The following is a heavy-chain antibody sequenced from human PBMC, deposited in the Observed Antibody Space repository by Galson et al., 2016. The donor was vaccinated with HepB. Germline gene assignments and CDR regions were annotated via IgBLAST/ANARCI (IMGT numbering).Heavy chain of an antibody. CDR1: GFTFRSYA. CDR2: ISYDGRKK. Sequence: SLRLSCAASGFTFRSYAMHWVRQAPGKGLEWMAVISYDGRKKYYADSVKGRFTISRDNPKNTLYLLMNSLRSEDTAVYYCASFPIAATPIDFWGQGTLVTVSS. V-gene: IGHV3-30*04. CDR3: ASFPIAATPIDF. D-gene: IGHD2-15*01. J-gene: IGHJ4*02.